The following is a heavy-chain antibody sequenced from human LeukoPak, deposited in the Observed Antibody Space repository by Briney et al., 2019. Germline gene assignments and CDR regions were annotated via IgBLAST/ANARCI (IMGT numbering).Heavy chain of an antibody. CDR2: IYYSGST. CDR1: GGSFSGYY. J-gene: IGHJ4*02. CDR3: ARATGLRLGELSYYFDY. Sequence: SETLSLTCAVYGGSFSGYYWSWIRQPPGKGLEWIGCIYYSGSTNYNPSLKSRVTISVDTSKNQFSLKLSSVTAADTAVYYCARATGLRLGELSYYFDYWGQGTLVTVSS. D-gene: IGHD3-16*02. V-gene: IGHV4-59*01.